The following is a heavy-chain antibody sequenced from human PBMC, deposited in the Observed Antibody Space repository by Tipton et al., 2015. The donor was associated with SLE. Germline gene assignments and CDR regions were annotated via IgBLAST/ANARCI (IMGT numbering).Heavy chain of an antibody. Sequence: TLSLTCAVYGGSFSGYYWSWIRQPPGKGLEWIGEINHSGSTNYNPSLKSRVTISVDTSKNQFSLKLSSVTAADTAVYYCARDLLSGYGRGYFDLWGRGTLVTVSS. CDR3: ARDLLSGYGRGYFDL. CDR1: GGSFSGYY. D-gene: IGHD5-12*01. J-gene: IGHJ2*01. V-gene: IGHV4-34*01. CDR2: INHSGST.